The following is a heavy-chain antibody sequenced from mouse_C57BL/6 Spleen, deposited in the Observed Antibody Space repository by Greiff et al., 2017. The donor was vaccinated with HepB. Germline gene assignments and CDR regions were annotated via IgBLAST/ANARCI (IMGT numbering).Heavy chain of an antibody. D-gene: IGHD3-2*02. CDR3: ARRGGSGDYAMDY. CDR1: GYTFTSYW. CDR2: IDPSDSYT. V-gene: IGHV1-50*01. J-gene: IGHJ4*01. Sequence: VQLQQPGAELVKPGASVKLSCKASGYTFTSYWMQWVKQRPGQGLEWIGEIDPSDSYTNYNQKFKGKATLTVDTSSSTAYMQLSSLTSEDSAVYYCARRGGSGDYAMDYWGQGTSVTVSS.